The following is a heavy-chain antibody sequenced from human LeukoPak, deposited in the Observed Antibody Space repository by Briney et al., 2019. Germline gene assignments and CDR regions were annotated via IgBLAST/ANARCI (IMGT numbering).Heavy chain of an antibody. CDR3: ATKHTDSSGYYWSY. J-gene: IGHJ4*02. CDR1: GYTLTVLS. D-gene: IGHD3-22*01. V-gene: IGHV1-24*01. Sequence: GASVKPSSQVSGYTLTVLSIHWVRQAPGNGREWVGAFDTEDGETIYAQKFQGRVTMTEDTSTDTAYMELSSLRSEDTAVYYCATKHTDSSGYYWSYWGQGTLVTVSS. CDR2: FDTEDGET.